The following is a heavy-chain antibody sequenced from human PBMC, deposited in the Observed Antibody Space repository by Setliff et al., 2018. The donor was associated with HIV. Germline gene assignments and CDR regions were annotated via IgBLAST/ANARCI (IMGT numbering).Heavy chain of an antibody. J-gene: IGHJ4*02. CDR3: AQLGMVDDFDY. Sequence: SETLSLTCAVYGGSFSDYYWTWIRQSPGKGLEWIGEINHRGSTNYNPSLKSRVTVSVDTSKNHFSLKLRSVTAADTAVYYCAQLGMVDDFDYWGQGTLVTVSS. CDR1: GGSFSDYY. V-gene: IGHV4-34*01. CDR2: INHRGST. D-gene: IGHD1-1*01.